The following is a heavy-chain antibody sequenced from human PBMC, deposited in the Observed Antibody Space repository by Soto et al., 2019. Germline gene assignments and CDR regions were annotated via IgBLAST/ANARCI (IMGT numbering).Heavy chain of an antibody. CDR3: ARGGGSKQGPDLDY. CDR1: GGSVSSGSYY. Sequence: QVQLQESGPGLVKPSETLSLTCTVSGGSVSSGSYYWRWIRQPPGKGLEWIGYIYYSGSTNYNPSRKRRVTISVDTAKNQFSLKLSSVTAADTAVEYCARGGGSKQGPDLDYGGQGTLVTVSS. V-gene: IGHV4-61*01. J-gene: IGHJ4*02. CDR2: IYYSGST. D-gene: IGHD1-26*01.